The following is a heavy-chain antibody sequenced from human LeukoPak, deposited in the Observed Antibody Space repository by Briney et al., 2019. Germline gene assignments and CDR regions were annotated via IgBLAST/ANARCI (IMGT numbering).Heavy chain of an antibody. J-gene: IGHJ2*01. V-gene: IGHV4-39*07. CDR2: IYYSGST. CDR1: GGSISSSSYY. D-gene: IGHD3-22*01. Sequence: SETLSLTCTVSGGSISSSSYYWGWIRQPPGKGLEWLGSIYYSGSTYYNPSLKSRVTISVDTPKNQFSLKLSSVTAADTAVYYCARDIKYYYDSSGYPRIWYFDLWGRGTLVTVSS. CDR3: ARDIKYYYDSSGYPRIWYFDL.